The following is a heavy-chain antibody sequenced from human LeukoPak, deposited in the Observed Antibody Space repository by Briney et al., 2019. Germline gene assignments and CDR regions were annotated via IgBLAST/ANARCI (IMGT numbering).Heavy chain of an antibody. J-gene: IGHJ4*02. D-gene: IGHD5-12*01. Sequence: GSVKVSCNASGYTLTRYYIHWVRQAPGQGLKSMGWINPNTGVTNYEQQPQGRVAINKDTPISTAYMEPTRLRPDDTAVYFCARGLLAKTKSGHWGQGTLVTASS. V-gene: IGHV1-2*02. CDR2: INPNTGVT. CDR3: ARGLLAKTKSGH. CDR1: GYTLTRYY.